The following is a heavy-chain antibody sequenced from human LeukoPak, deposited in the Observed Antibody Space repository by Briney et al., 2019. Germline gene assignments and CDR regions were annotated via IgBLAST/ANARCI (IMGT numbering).Heavy chain of an antibody. V-gene: IGHV3-74*01. J-gene: IGHJ5*02. D-gene: IGHD3-10*01. Sequence: GGSLSLSCAASGVTFNNYWMHWVRQARGKGLVWVSRIHGGGGSTSYADFVKGRFTISRDNAKNTLYLQMNSLRAEDTAVYYCAGSQSYNWFDPWGQGTLVTVSS. CDR2: IHGGGGST. CDR1: GVTFNNYW. CDR3: AGSQSYNWFDP.